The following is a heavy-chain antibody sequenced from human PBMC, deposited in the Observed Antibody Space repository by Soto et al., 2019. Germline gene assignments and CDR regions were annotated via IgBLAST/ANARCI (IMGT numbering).Heavy chain of an antibody. J-gene: IGHJ4*02. Sequence: VKVSCKASGYTFTIYGISWVRQAPGQGLEWMGWISAYNGNTNYAQKLQGRVTMTTDTSTSTAYMELRSLRSDDTAVYYCARDRRYCSSTSCYATPYGYWGQGTLVTVSS. CDR1: GYTFTIYG. CDR3: ARDRRYCSSTSCYATPYGY. V-gene: IGHV1-18*01. D-gene: IGHD2-2*01. CDR2: ISAYNGNT.